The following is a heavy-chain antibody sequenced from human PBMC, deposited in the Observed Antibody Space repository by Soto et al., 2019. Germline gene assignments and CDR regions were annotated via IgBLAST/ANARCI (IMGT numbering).Heavy chain of an antibody. CDR2: IYTSVST. V-gene: IGHV4-4*07. CDR3: ARACSSNSCYDVFDY. CDR1: GGSICSYY. J-gene: IGHJ4*02. D-gene: IGHD2-2*01. Sequence: SATLSFTCTVSGGSICSYYWSWIRQPAGKGLEWIGRIYTSVSTNYNPSHKSRVTMSVDTSKNQFSLKLSSVTAADTAVYYCARACSSNSCYDVFDYWGQGTQVTLTS.